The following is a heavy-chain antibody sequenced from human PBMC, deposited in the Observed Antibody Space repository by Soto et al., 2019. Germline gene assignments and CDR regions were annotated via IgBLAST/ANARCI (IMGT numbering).Heavy chain of an antibody. Sequence: GGSRRLSCAASGFTFSKAWMSWVRQAPGKGLEWVGRIKSKSDGGTTDYAAPVKGRFTISRDDSKNTLYLQMNSLKIEDTDVYYCATDMTTISDLYYGMDVWGQGTTVTVSS. CDR3: ATDMTTISDLYYGMDV. D-gene: IGHD4-4*01. CDR2: IKSKSDGGTT. V-gene: IGHV3-15*01. CDR1: GFTFSKAW. J-gene: IGHJ6*02.